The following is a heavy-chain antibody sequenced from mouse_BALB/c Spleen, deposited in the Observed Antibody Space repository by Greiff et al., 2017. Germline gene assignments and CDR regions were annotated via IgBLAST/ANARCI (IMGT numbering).Heavy chain of an antibody. J-gene: IGHJ1*01. V-gene: IGHV5-6-5*01. CDR3: ARGQGYNWYFDV. Sequence: DVQLVESGGGLVKPGGSLKLSCAASGFTFSSYAMSWVRQTPEKRLEWVASISSGGSTYYPDSVKGRFTISRDNARNILYLQMSSLRSEDTAMYYCARGQGYNWYFDVWGAGTTVTVSS. D-gene: IGHD3-2*02. CDR1: GFTFSSYA. CDR2: ISSGGST.